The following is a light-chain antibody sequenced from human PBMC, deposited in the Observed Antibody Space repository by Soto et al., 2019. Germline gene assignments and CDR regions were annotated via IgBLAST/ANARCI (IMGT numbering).Light chain of an antibody. CDR3: QQYYKWPWT. Sequence: EIVMTHSPSTLCVSTGERATLSCRASQSVSSNLAWYQHKPGQAPRLLVYGASTGASGIPDRFSGSGSGTEFTLSISSLQSEDFAVYYCQQYYKWPWTFGQGTKVDIK. V-gene: IGKV3-15*01. CDR1: QSVSSN. J-gene: IGKJ1*01. CDR2: GAS.